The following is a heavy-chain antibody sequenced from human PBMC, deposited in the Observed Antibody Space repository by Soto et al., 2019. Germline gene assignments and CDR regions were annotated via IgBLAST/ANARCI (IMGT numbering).Heavy chain of an antibody. J-gene: IGHJ5*02. Sequence: GPTLVNPTQTLTLTCTFSGFSLNTGGAGVGWIRQPPGEALEWLALIYWNEDRRYSPSLRSRLTITKDTSKNQVVLTMTNMDPVDTATYYCAHRGYGDYPRDNWFDPWGQGTLVTVSS. CDR3: AHRGYGDYPRDNWFDP. V-gene: IGHV2-5*01. CDR2: IYWNEDR. CDR1: GFSLNTGGAG. D-gene: IGHD4-17*01.